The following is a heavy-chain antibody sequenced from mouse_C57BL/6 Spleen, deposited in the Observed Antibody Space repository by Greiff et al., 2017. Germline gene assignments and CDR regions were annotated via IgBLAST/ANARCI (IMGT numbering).Heavy chain of an antibody. D-gene: IGHD4-1*01. CDR1: GFTFSDYY. J-gene: IGHJ2*01. CDR2: ISNGGGST. CDR3: ARWGAGTVFDY. Sequence: EVMLVESGGGLVQPGGSLKLSCAASGFTFSDYYMYWVRQTPEKRLEWVAYISNGGGSTSSPDTVKGRFTISRDNAKNTLYLQTCRLKSEDTAMYYCARWGAGTVFDYWGQGTTLTVSS. V-gene: IGHV5-12*01.